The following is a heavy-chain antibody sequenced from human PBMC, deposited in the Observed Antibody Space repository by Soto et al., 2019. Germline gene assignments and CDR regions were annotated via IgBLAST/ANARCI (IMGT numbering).Heavy chain of an antibody. J-gene: IGHJ6*02. V-gene: IGHV3-15*01. CDR3: TTSHSYYYYGMDV. Sequence: EVPLVESGGGLVKPGGSLRLSCAASGFTFSNAWMKRKSDGGTTDYAAPVKGRFTISRDDSKNTLYLQVNSLKTEDTAVYYCTTSHSYYYYGMDVWGQGTTVTVSS. CDR2: RKSDGGTT. CDR1: GFTFSNAW.